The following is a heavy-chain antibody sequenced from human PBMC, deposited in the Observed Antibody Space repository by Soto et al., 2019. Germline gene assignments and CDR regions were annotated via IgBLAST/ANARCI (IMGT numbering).Heavy chain of an antibody. CDR3: ARFEVDTAMVSNGMDV. D-gene: IGHD5-18*01. J-gene: IGHJ6*02. Sequence: QVQLQESGPGLVKPSQTLSLTCTVSGGSISSGGYYWSWIRQHPGKGLEWIGYIYYSGSTYYNPSLKSRVTISVDTSKNQFSLKLSSVTAADTAVYYCARFEVDTAMVSNGMDVWGQGTTVTVSS. CDR1: GGSISSGGYY. V-gene: IGHV4-31*03. CDR2: IYYSGST.